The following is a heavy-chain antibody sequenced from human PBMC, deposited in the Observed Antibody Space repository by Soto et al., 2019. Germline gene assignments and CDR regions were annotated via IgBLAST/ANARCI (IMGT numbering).Heavy chain of an antibody. CDR1: GFTFSSYW. Sequence: EVQLVESGGGLVQPGGSLRLSCAASGFTFSSYWMSWVRQAPGKGLEWVANIKQDGSEKYYVDSVKGRFTISRDNAKNSLYLQMNSLRAEDTAVYYCARDRDYNILTGYYRELDAFDIWGQGTMVTVSS. CDR3: ARDRDYNILTGYYRELDAFDI. D-gene: IGHD3-9*01. CDR2: IKQDGSEK. V-gene: IGHV3-7*01. J-gene: IGHJ3*02.